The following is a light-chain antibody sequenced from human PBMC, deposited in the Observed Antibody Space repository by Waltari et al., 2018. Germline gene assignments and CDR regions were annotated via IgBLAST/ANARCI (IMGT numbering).Light chain of an antibody. CDR3: QKYGTLPAT. V-gene: IGKV3-20*01. CDR1: QSISRF. CDR2: DAS. J-gene: IGKJ1*01. Sequence: DIFLTQSQGTLSVSPGEGATLSCRASQSISRFLAWYQQKPGQAPRLLIYDASTRATGIPDRFSGSGSGTDFSLTISRLEPEDFAVYYCQKYGTLPATFGQGTKVEIK.